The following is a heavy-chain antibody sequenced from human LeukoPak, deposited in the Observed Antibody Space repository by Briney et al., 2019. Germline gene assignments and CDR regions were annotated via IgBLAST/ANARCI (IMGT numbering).Heavy chain of an antibody. CDR2: IIPIFGTA. CDR1: GGTFSSYA. CDR3: AREGSGFGESYGMDV. V-gene: IGHV1-69*13. D-gene: IGHD3-10*01. Sequence: ASVKVPCKASGGTFSSYAISWVRQAPGQGLEWMGGIIPIFGTANYAQKFQGRVTITADESTSTAYMELSSLRSEDTAVYYCAREGSGFGESYGMDVWGQGTTVTVSS. J-gene: IGHJ6*02.